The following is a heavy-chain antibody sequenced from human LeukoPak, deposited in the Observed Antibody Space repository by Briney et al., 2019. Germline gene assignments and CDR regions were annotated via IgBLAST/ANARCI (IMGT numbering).Heavy chain of an antibody. CDR2: ISGSGGST. V-gene: IGHV3-23*01. D-gene: IGHD3-22*01. CDR3: AKDKGSYYYDSSGYYYGY. J-gene: IGHJ4*02. Sequence: GGSLRLSCAASGFTFSSYAMSWVRQAPGKGLEWVSAISGSGGSTYYADSVKGRFTISRDNSKNTLYLQMNSLRAEDTAVYYCAKDKGSYYYDSSGYYYGYWGQGTLVTVSS. CDR1: GFTFSSYA.